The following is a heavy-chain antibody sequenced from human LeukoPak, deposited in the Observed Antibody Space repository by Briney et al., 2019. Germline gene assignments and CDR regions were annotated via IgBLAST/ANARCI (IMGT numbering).Heavy chain of an antibody. V-gene: IGHV1-18*01. CDR2: ISAYNCNT. J-gene: IGHJ6*02. CDR1: GYIFTSYG. D-gene: IGHD5-12*01. Sequence: GASVKVSCKASGYIFTSYGFRWVRQAPAQGLEWMGWISAYNCNTDYAQKLQGRGARSPDTSTSTAYMDLRSLRSDDTAVYYCTRVGGLYRGYDPSPYGMDGWGQGTTVTVSS. CDR3: TRVGGLYRGYDPSPYGMDG.